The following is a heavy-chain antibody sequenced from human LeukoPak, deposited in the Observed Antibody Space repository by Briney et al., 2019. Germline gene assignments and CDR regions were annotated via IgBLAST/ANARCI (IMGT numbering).Heavy chain of an antibody. J-gene: IGHJ3*02. CDR1: GGSFSGYY. Sequence: NPSETLSLTCAVYGGSFSGYYWGWIRQPPGKGLEWIGEINHSGSTNYNPSLKSRVTISVDTSKNQFSLKLSSVTAADTAVYYCARGLPMNGAFDIWGQGTMVTVSS. CDR2: INHSGST. V-gene: IGHV4-34*01. CDR3: ARGLPMNGAFDI. D-gene: IGHD3-22*01.